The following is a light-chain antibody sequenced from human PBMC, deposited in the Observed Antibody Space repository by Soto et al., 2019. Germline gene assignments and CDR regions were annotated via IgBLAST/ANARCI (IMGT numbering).Light chain of an antibody. CDR3: QQYGSSPLYS. J-gene: IGKJ2*01. CDR2: GAS. V-gene: IGKV3-20*01. Sequence: DIVLTQSPGTLSLSPGERATLSCRTSQTVSSAYLAWYKQKPGQAPRLLIYGASSRATGIPDRFSGSGSGTDFTLTISRLEPEDSAVYYCQQYGSSPLYSFGQGTKLEI. CDR1: QTVSSAY.